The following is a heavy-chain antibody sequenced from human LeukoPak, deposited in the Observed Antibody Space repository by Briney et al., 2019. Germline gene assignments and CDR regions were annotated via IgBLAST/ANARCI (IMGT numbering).Heavy chain of an antibody. J-gene: IGHJ6*03. V-gene: IGHV3-21*01. Sequence: GTSLRLSCAASGFTFSSYSMNWVRQAPGKGLEWVSSISSSSNYIYYADSVKGRFTISRDNAKNSLNLQMNSLRAEDTAVYYCARDPYSGTYGDTYYYYMDVWGKGTTVTISS. CDR2: ISSSSNYI. CDR1: GFTFSSYS. CDR3: ARDPYSGTYGDTYYYYMDV. D-gene: IGHD1-26*01.